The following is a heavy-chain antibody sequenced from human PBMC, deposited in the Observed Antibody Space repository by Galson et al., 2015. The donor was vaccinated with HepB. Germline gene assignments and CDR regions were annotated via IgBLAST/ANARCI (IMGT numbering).Heavy chain of an antibody. Sequence: SETLSLTCTVSGVSISSRSFLWGWIRLPPGKGLEWIGSLYYSGPTYNSPSLKSRVTMSVDTSKNQFSLKLNSVTAADTAVYYCARQSAPGGELWFGDLGAADHWGQGILITVSS. D-gene: IGHD3-10*01. V-gene: IGHV4-39*01. J-gene: IGHJ4*02. CDR1: GVSISSRSFL. CDR2: LYYSGPT. CDR3: ARQSAPGGELWFGDLGAADH.